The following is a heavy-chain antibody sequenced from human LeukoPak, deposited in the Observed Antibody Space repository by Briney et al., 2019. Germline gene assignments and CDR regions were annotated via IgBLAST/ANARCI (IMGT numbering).Heavy chain of an antibody. Sequence: PGGSLRLSCAASGFTVSSNYMSWVRQAPGKGLEWVSVIYSGGSTYYADSVKGRFTISRDNSKNTLYLQMNSLRAEDTAVYYCARYWGQQLVGAWGQGTLVTVSS. J-gene: IGHJ5*02. D-gene: IGHD6-13*01. CDR3: ARYWGQQLVGA. CDR1: GFTVSSNY. V-gene: IGHV3-66*01. CDR2: IYSGGST.